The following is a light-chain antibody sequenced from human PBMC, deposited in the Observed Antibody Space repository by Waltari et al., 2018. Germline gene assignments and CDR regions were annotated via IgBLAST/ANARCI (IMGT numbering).Light chain of an antibody. CDR3: QQYGSSPWT. V-gene: IGKV3-20*01. CDR2: GAS. CDR1: QSVSSSY. Sequence: EIVLTQSPATLSLSPGERATLSCRASQSVSSSYFAWYQQKPGQPTRLLIYGASSRATGIPDRFSGSGSGTDVTLTISRLEPEDFAVYYCQQYGSSPWTFGQGTKVEIK. J-gene: IGKJ1*01.